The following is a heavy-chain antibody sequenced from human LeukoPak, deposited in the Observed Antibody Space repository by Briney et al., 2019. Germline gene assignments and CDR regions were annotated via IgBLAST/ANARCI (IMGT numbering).Heavy chain of an antibody. CDR1: GFTLSRNY. D-gene: IGHD1-14*01. CDR2: IYSGGST. J-gene: IGHJ4*02. Sequence: GGTLRLSCAASGFTLSRNYMSWVRQAPGKGLEWVSVIYSGGSTYYADSVKGRFTISRDNSKNTLYLEMNSLRAEDTAVYYCARDRYRYFDYWGQGTLVTVSS. V-gene: IGHV3-66*02. CDR3: ARDRYRYFDY.